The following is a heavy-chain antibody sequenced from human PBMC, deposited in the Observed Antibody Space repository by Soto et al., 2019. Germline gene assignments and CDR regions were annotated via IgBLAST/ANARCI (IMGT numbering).Heavy chain of an antibody. Sequence: QVQLQQWGAGLLKPSETLSLTCAVYGGSFSGYYWSWIRQPPGKGLEWIGEINHSGSTNYNPSLKSRVTISVDTSKNQFSLKVSSVTAADTAVYYCASGDYVGTDYYYYGMDVWGQGTTVTVSS. CDR2: INHSGST. CDR1: GGSFSGYY. CDR3: ASGDYVGTDYYYYGMDV. D-gene: IGHD4-17*01. V-gene: IGHV4-34*01. J-gene: IGHJ6*02.